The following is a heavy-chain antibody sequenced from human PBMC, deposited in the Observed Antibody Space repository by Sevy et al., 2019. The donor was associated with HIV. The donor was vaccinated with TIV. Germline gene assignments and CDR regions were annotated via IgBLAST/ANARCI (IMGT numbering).Heavy chain of an antibody. Sequence: GGSLRLSCAASGFTLSYYGMHWFRQAPGKGLEWVALIWYDGSSGYYADSVRGRFTISRDNSKNTLYLQMNSLRAEDTSLYDCVRGADYDDMSGANLDYWGQGTMVTVSS. J-gene: IGHJ4*02. V-gene: IGHV3-33*01. CDR2: IWYDGSSG. CDR3: VRGADYDDMSGANLDY. D-gene: IGHD3-22*01. CDR1: GFTLSYYG.